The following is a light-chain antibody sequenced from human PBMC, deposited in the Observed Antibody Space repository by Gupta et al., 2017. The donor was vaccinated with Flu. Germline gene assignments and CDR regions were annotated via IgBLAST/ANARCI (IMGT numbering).Light chain of an antibody. CDR3: QQDGNSPWT. J-gene: IGKJ1*01. V-gene: IGKV3-20*01. Sequence: EIVLTQSPGTLYLSLGERATLSCRASQSVSSSFLGWFQQRPGQAPRLLIYGESSRATGIPDRFSGSGSGTEFTLTISRLEPEDFAVYYCQQDGNSPWTFGQGTKVEVK. CDR1: QSVSSSF. CDR2: GES.